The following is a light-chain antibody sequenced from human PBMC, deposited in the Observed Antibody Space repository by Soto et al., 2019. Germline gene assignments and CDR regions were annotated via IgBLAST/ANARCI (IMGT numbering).Light chain of an antibody. CDR1: SSDVGAYNY. CDR2: DVT. J-gene: IGLJ1*01. V-gene: IGLV2-14*01. Sequence: SALTQPASVSGPPGQSITISCTGTSSDVGAYNYVSWYQHHPGKAPRLVIYDVTNRPSGISDRFSGSKSGNTAYLTISGLQVEDEAEYFCFSFTTTSTHVFGTGTKVTVL. CDR3: FSFTTTSTHV.